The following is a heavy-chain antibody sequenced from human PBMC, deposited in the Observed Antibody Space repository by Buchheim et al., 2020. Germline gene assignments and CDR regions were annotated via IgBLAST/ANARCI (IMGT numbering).Heavy chain of an antibody. D-gene: IGHD3-9*01. V-gene: IGHV4-61*01. J-gene: IGHJ6*02. CDR3: ARDRAGDYDIMTGTYFYGMDV. CDR2: ISYTEST. CDR1: SGSVGSRTYH. Sequence: QVQLQESGPGLVKPSETLSLTCTVSSGSVGSRTYHWSWIRQPPGKGLEWIGPISYTESTNYSPSLKSRATISVDMSKNQFSLKLTSMTAADTAVYYCARDRAGDYDIMTGTYFYGMDVWGQGTT.